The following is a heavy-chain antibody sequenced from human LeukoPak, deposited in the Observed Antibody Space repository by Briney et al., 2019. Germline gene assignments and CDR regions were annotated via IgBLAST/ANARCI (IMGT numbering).Heavy chain of an antibody. CDR1: GYSFTSYW. CDR3: ARTVDTAMVSEFDY. Sequence: GESLKISCKGSGYSFTSYWIGWVRQMPGKGLEWMGIIYPGDSDTRYSPSFQGQVTISADKSISTAYPQWSSLRASDTAMYYCARTVDTAMVSEFDYWGQGTLVTVSS. D-gene: IGHD5-18*01. V-gene: IGHV5-51*01. CDR2: IYPGDSDT. J-gene: IGHJ4*02.